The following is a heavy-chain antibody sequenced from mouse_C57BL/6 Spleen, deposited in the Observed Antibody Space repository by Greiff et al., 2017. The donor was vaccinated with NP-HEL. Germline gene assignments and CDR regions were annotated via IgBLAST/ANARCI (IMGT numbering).Heavy chain of an antibody. D-gene: IGHD1-1*01. J-gene: IGHJ2*01. Sequence: EVMLVESGPVLVKPGASVKMSCKASGYTFTDYYMNWVKQSHGKSLEWIGVINPYNGGTSYNQKFKGKATLTVDKSSSTAYMELNSLTSEDSAVYYCARDYGSSYDYFDYWGQGTTLTVSS. CDR2: INPYNGGT. CDR3: ARDYGSSYDYFDY. CDR1: GYTFTDYY. V-gene: IGHV1-19*01.